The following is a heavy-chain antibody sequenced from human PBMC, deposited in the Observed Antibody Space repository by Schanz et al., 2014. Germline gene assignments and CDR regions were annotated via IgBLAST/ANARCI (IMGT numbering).Heavy chain of an antibody. D-gene: IGHD3-22*01. CDR1: GFSLNTYG. CDR3: ARVHHYDPSGWGYFDY. Sequence: VQLLESGGGVVQPGTSLILSCSVSGFSLNTYGIHWFRQPAGKGLEWVAVIWNNGVTKYYADSVRGRFTISRDRFQNTLYLRMSSLRAEDTAVYYCARVHHYDPSGWGYFDYWGQGALVTVSS. J-gene: IGHJ4*02. V-gene: IGHV3-33*01. CDR2: IWNNGVTK.